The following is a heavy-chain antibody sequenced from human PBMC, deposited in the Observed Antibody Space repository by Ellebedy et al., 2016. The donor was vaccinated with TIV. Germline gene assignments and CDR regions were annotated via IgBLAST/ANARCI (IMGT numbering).Heavy chain of an antibody. CDR3: ARHIRITMVRGVITNWFDP. V-gene: IGHV4-59*08. Sequence: MPSETLSLTCTVSYGSISSYYWSWIRQPPGKGLEWLGYIVSSGSTTYNPSLKSRLTMSIDTSKNQLSLKLSSVTAADTAVYYCARHIRITMVRGVITNWFDPWGQGTLVSVSS. J-gene: IGHJ5*02. D-gene: IGHD3-10*01. CDR2: IVSSGST. CDR1: YGSISSYY.